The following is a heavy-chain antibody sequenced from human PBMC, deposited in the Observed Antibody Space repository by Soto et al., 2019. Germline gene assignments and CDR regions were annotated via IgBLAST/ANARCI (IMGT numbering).Heavy chain of an antibody. CDR3: AHRRNFYINSGLDY. CDR2: INWDDDK. Sequence: QITLKESGPTLVKPTQTLTLTCTFSGFSLSTSGVSVGWIRQPPGKALEWLGVINWDDDKRYSPSLKSRLSITKDTSKNQVVLTMTNMDPVDTATYYCAHRRNFYINSGLDYWGQGTLVTVSS. V-gene: IGHV2-5*02. D-gene: IGHD5-12*01. CDR1: GFSLSTSGVS. J-gene: IGHJ4*02.